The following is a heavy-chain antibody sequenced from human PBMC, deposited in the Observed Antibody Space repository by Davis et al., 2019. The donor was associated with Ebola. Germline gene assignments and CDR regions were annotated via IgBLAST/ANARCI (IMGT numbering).Heavy chain of an antibody. CDR3: ATMTNVDHRRNYFDY. Sequence: PGGSLRLSCAASGFTFSSYAMSWVRQAPGKGLEWVSAISGSGGSTYYADSVKGRFTISRDNSKNTLYLQMKSLRAEDTAVYYCATMTNVDHRRNYFDYWGQGTLVTVSS. CDR2: ISGSGGST. J-gene: IGHJ4*02. V-gene: IGHV3-23*01. D-gene: IGHD3/OR15-3a*01. CDR1: GFTFSSYA.